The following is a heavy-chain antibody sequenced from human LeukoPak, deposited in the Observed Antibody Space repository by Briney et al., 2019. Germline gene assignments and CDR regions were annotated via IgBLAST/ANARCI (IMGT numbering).Heavy chain of an antibody. Sequence: GGSLRPSCVASGFTFSRYWMHWVRQAPGKGLVWVSRITSDGSSTSYADSVKGRFTIARNNAKNTLYLQMNSLRAEDTAVYYCARDGGDDAFDIWGQATVATVSS. V-gene: IGHV3-74*01. J-gene: IGHJ3*02. D-gene: IGHD3-10*01. CDR2: ITSDGSST. CDR1: GFTFSRYW. CDR3: ARDGGDDAFDI.